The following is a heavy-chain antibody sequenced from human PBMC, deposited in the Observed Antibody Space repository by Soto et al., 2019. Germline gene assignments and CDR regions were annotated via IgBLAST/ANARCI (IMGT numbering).Heavy chain of an antibody. J-gene: IGHJ4*02. CDR1: GVSISSYY. CDR3: KREDGVN. D-gene: IGHD2-21*01. CDR2: IFYSGST. Sequence: SETLSLTCTVSGVSISSYYWSWIRQPPGKGLEWIGYIFYSGSTNYNPSLKSRVTISVDTSKNQFSLNLASVTAADTAVYYCKREDGVNWGQGTLVTVSS. V-gene: IGHV4-59*01.